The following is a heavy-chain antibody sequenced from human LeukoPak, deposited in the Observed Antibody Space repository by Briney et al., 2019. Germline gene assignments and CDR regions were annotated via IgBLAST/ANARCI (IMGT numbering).Heavy chain of an antibody. D-gene: IGHD1-26*01. J-gene: IGHJ4*02. CDR2: IYYSGST. CDR1: GGSISSYY. V-gene: IGHV4-59*08. CDR3: ARLVGANYFDY. Sequence: SETLSLTCTVSGGSISSYYWSWIRQPLGKGLEWIGYIYYSGSTNYNPSLKSRVTISVDTSKNQFSLKLSSVTAADTAVYYCARLVGANYFDYWGQGTLVTVSS.